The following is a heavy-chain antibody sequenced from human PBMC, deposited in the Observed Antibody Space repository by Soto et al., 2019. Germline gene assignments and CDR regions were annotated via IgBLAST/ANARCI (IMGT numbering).Heavy chain of an antibody. J-gene: IGHJ6*03. D-gene: IGHD2-2*01. V-gene: IGHV3-30*18. CDR2: ISYDGSNK. CDR3: AKVNRLCSSTSCRNYYYYYMDV. Sequence: GGSLRLSCAASGFTFSSYGTHWVRQAPEKGLKQEEVISYDGSNKYYADSVKGRFTISRDNSKNTLYLQMNSLRAEDTAVYYCAKVNRLCSSTSCRNYYYYYMDVWGKGTTVTVSS. CDR1: GFTFSSYG.